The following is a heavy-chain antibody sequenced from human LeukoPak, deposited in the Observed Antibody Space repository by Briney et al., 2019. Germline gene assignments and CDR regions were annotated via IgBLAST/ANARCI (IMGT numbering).Heavy chain of an antibody. CDR1: GGSFSGYY. D-gene: IGHD2-15*01. CDR2: INHSGST. Sequence: SETLSLTCAVYGGSFSGYYWSWIRQPPGKGLEWIGEINHSGSTNYNPSLKSRVTISVDTSKNQFSLKLSSVTAADTAVYYCARDRYCSGGSCLSWFDPWGQGTLVTVSS. V-gene: IGHV4-34*01. CDR3: ARDRYCSGGSCLSWFDP. J-gene: IGHJ5*02.